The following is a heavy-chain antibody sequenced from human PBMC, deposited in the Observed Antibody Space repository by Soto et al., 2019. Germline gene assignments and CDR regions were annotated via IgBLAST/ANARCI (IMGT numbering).Heavy chain of an antibody. CDR1: GGSVNSDNFY. D-gene: IGHD1-1*01. Sequence: SETLSLTCTVSGGSVNSDNFYWSWILHPPGRGLEWIGYIYYTGSTNYNPSLKSRVTISIDTSRNHFSLKLSSVTAADTAVYYCAREFCNSPEACDYWGHGTLVNVSP. J-gene: IGHJ4*01. CDR3: AREFCNSPEACDY. V-gene: IGHV4-61*01. CDR2: IYYTGST.